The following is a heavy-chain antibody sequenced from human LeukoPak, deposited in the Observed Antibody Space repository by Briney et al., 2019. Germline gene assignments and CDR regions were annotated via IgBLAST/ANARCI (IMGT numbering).Heavy chain of an antibody. CDR3: ARETLWFGEHNNFDY. Sequence: ASVKVSCKASGYTFTGYYMHWVRQAPGQGLEWMGWIDPNSGGTNYAQKFQGRVTMTTDTSTSTAYMELRSLRSDDTAVYYCARETLWFGEHNNFDYWGQGTLVTVSS. J-gene: IGHJ4*02. CDR2: IDPNSGGT. V-gene: IGHV1-2*02. CDR1: GYTFTGYY. D-gene: IGHD3-10*01.